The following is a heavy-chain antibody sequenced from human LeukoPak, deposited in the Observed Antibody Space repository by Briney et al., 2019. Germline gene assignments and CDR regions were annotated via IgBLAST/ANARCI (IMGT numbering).Heavy chain of an antibody. CDR2: IKQVGSDK. Sequence: PGGSLRLSCAASGFTFSNHEINWVRQAPGKGLEWVANIKQVGSDKYYVDSVKGRFTISRDNAKNSLYLQLNSLRADDTAVYYCARLTGTTGFDYWGQGTLVTVSS. CDR3: ARLTGTTGFDY. V-gene: IGHV3-7*01. J-gene: IGHJ4*02. D-gene: IGHD1-1*01. CDR1: GFTFSNHE.